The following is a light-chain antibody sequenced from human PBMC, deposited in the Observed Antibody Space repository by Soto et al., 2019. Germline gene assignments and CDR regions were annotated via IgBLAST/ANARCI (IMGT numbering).Light chain of an antibody. CDR1: SGHSTYA. CDR2: LNRDGSH. V-gene: IGLV4-69*01. Sequence: QPVLTQSPSASASLGASVKLTCTLSSGHSTYAIAWHQQQPEKGPRYLMNLNRDGSHSKGDGIPDRFSGSSSGAERYLTISSLQSEDEADYYCQTWGTGVRVFGGGTKLTVL. J-gene: IGLJ3*02. CDR3: QTWGTGVRV.